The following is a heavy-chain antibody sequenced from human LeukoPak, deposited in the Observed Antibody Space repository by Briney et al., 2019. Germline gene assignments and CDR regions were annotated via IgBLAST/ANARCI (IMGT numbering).Heavy chain of an antibody. CDR3: ARLGITGTTLYYFDN. CDR1: GYSFSNHW. V-gene: IGHV5-51*01. CDR2: IYPGDSDT. Sequence: GESLKISCKGSGYSFSNHWIGWVRQMPGKGLEWMGIIYPGDSDTRYSPSFQGQVTISADKSISTAYLQWSSLKASDSAMYYCARLGITGTTLYYFDNWGRGTLVTVSS. D-gene: IGHD1-20*01. J-gene: IGHJ4*02.